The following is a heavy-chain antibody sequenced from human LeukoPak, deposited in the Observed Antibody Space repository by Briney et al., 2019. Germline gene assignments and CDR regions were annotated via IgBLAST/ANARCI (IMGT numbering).Heavy chain of an antibody. Sequence: PGGSLRLSCAASGFTFSSYWMGWVRQAPGKGLEWVANIKQDGSEKVYVDSVKGRFTISRDNAMNSLYLEMNSLRAEDAAVYYCTRAYSDHSNYFHHWGQGTLVTVSS. CDR3: TRAYSDHSNYFHH. D-gene: IGHD4-11*01. CDR2: IKQDGSEK. CDR1: GFTFSSYW. J-gene: IGHJ1*01. V-gene: IGHV3-7*01.